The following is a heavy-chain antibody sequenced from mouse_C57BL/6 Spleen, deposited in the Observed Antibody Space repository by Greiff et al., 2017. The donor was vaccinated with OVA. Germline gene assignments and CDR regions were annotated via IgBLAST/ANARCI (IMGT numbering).Heavy chain of an antibody. V-gene: IGHV1-82*01. CDR2: IYPGDGDT. CDR3: AREDYYVRVFAY. CDR1: GYAFSSSW. Sequence: VQLQQSGPELVKPGASVKISCKASGYAFSSSWMNWVKQRPGKGLEWIGRIYPGDGDTNYNGKFKGKATLTADKSSSTAYMQLSSLTSEDSAVYFCAREDYYVRVFAYWGQGTLVTVSA. J-gene: IGHJ3*01. D-gene: IGHD1-1*01.